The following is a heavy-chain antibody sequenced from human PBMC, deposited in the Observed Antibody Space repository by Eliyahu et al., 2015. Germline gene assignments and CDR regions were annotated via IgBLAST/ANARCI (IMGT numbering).Heavy chain of an antibody. Sequence: QVQLVQSGXEAKKPGASXXVSCKASGNTFTSHYIXWVRQAPGQGLEWLGWITPNRGGTNYAQKFQDRVRLTRDSSTRTAYMELSGLRFDDTAVYFCARGIFDFPTTIDFWGQGSLVTVSA. CDR1: GNTFTSHY. V-gene: IGHV1-2*02. CDR3: ARGIFDFPTTIDF. D-gene: IGHD3-3*01. J-gene: IGHJ4*02. CDR2: ITPNRGGT.